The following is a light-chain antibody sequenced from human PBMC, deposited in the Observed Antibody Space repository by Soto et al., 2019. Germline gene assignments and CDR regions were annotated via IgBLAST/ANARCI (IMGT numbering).Light chain of an antibody. V-gene: IGKV1-13*02. CDR2: DAS. Sequence: AIQLTQPPSSLSASVGDRVTITCRASQGISYALAWYQQKPGKPPNLLIYDASGLESGVPSRFSGRGSGTHFALTISSLQPEDFATYYCQQFSSHPLTFGGGTKVEI. J-gene: IGKJ4*01. CDR1: QGISYA. CDR3: QQFSSHPLT.